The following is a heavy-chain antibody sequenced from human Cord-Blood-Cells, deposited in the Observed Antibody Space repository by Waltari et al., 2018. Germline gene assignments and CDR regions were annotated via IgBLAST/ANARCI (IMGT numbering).Heavy chain of an antibody. CDR2: ISRSSSTI. J-gene: IGHJ3*02. CDR1: GFTCSSYS. D-gene: IGHD2-15*01. Sequence: EVQLVESGAGLVQPGGSLRLSCAASGFTCSSYSMNWVRQAPEKGPGGVSYISRSSSTIYYEDSVKGRFTISRDKAKNSRYLQMNSPRDEDTAVYYWARDSAYCSGGSCYYDACDIRGQGTMVTVAS. V-gene: IGHV3-48*02. CDR3: ARDSAYCSGGSCYYDACDI.